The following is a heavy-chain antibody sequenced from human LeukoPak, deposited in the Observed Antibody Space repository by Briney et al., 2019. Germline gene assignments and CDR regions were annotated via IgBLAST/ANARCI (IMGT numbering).Heavy chain of an antibody. J-gene: IGHJ4*02. D-gene: IGHD2-21*01. V-gene: IGHV3-74*01. CDR2: IKGDGSST. Sequence: PGGSLRLSCAASEFTFSRYWMHWVRQAPGKGLVWVSRIKGDGSSTTYADSVKGRFTISRDNAKNTLYLQMSSLTAEDTAVYYCARGAYCGGDCPLPNSLYWGRGTLVTVSS. CDR3: ARGAYCGGDCPLPNSLY. CDR1: EFTFSRYW.